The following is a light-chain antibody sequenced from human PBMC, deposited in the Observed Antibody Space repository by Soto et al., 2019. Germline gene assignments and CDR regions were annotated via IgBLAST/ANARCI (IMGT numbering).Light chain of an antibody. Sequence: EIVLTQSPGTLSLSPGERATLSCRASQSVSSSFLAWYQQKPGQAPRLLIYGASNRATGIPDRFSGSGSGTDFTLTISRLEPEDFSVYYCQQYVTPPWAFGQGTKVAIE. CDR1: QSVSSSF. J-gene: IGKJ1*01. V-gene: IGKV3-20*01. CDR3: QQYVTPPWA. CDR2: GAS.